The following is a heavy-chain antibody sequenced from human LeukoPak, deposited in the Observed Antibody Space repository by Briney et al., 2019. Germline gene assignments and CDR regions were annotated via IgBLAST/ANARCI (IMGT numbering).Heavy chain of an antibody. J-gene: IGHJ4*02. D-gene: IGHD5-18*01. CDR1: GFTFSGYG. V-gene: IGHV3-23*01. Sequence: PGGSLRLSCAASGFTFSGYGMSWVRQAPGKGLEWVSAISGSGGSTYYADSVKGRFTISRDNSKNTLYLQMNSLSAEDTAVYYCAKTSAIQPRSVDYWGQGTLVTVSS. CDR2: ISGSGGST. CDR3: AKTSAIQPRSVDY.